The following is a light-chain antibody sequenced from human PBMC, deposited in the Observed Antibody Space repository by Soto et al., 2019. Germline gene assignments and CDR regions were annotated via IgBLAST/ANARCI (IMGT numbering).Light chain of an antibody. V-gene: IGKV1-5*01. J-gene: IGKJ1*01. CDR3: QHYNSYSEA. Sequence: DIQMTQSPSTLSASVGDTVTITCRASESIDNWLAWYQQKPGKAPKLLIFAASTLVRGVPSRFSGRGSGTEFTLTISSLQPDDFATYYCQHYNSYSEAFGQGTKVDI. CDR1: ESIDNW. CDR2: AAS.